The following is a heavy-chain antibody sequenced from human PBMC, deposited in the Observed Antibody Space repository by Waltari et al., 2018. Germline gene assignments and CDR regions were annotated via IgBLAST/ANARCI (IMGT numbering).Heavy chain of an antibody. V-gene: IGHV4-39*07. Sequence: QLQLQESGPGLVKPSETLSLTCTVSGGSISSSSYYWGWIRQPPGKGLEWIGSIYYSGSTYYNPSLKSRVTISVDTSKKQFSLKLSSVTAADTAVYYCARRPGYYDSSGYYSVPFDYWGQGTLVTVSS. CDR3: ARRPGYYDSSGYYSVPFDY. D-gene: IGHD3-22*01. CDR2: IYYSGST. CDR1: GGSISSSSYY. J-gene: IGHJ4*02.